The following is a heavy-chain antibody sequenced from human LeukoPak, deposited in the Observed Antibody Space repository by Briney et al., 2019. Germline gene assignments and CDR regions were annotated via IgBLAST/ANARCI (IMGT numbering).Heavy chain of an antibody. CDR3: ASGSSSWYMAFDY. D-gene: IGHD6-13*01. CDR1: GYTFTDYG. J-gene: IGHJ4*02. V-gene: IGHV1-18*01. CDR2: ISTYNGKT. Sequence: ASVKVSCKASGYTFTDYGISWVRQAPGQGLEWMGWISTYNGKTNYAQKLQDRVTMTTDTSTSTGYMELRSLRSEDTAVYYCASGSSSWYMAFDYWGQGTLVTVSS.